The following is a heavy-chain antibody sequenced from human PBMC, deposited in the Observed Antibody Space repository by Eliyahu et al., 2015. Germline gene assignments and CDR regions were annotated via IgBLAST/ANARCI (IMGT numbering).Heavy chain of an antibody. CDR2: VYYLGDS. Sequence: QLQLQESGPGLVKPSETLSLTCTVSGGSIITSRHLWDXIRQPPGRGLEWIGSVYYLGDSYYNPSLKSRVTISVDTSKNQFSLRLTSVTAADTAVYYCATHAAAVDSFHIWGLGALVTVSS. CDR3: ATHAAAVDSFHI. J-gene: IGHJ3*02. D-gene: IGHD2-2*01. V-gene: IGHV4-39*01. CDR1: GGSIITSRHL.